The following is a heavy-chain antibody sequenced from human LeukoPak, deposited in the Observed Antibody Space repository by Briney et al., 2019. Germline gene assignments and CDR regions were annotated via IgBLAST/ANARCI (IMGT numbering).Heavy chain of an antibody. J-gene: IGHJ4*02. V-gene: IGHV4-39*02. CDR3: ARLSDR. Sequence: PSETLSLTCTVSGGAIINDNFSWGWVRQPPGRGLEWIVSINYRGTTYYNPSLASRVTISVDTSKTHLSLRLSSVTAADTAVYYCARLSDRWSQGTLVTVSS. CDR2: INYRGTT. D-gene: IGHD5/OR15-5a*01. CDR1: GGAIINDNFS.